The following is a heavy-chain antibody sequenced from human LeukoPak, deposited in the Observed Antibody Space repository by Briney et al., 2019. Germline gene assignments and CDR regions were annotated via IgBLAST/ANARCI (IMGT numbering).Heavy chain of an antibody. CDR1: GFPFSSYA. V-gene: IGHV3-21*01. J-gene: IGHJ5*02. CDR2: ISSSSSYI. CDR3: ARDVNYDYVWGSYRLNWFDP. Sequence: GGSLRLSCAASGFPFSSYAMNWVRQAPGKGLEWVSSISSSSSYIYYADSVKGRFTISRDNAKNSLYLQMNSLRAEDTAVYYCARDVNYDYVWGSYRLNWFDPWGQGTLVTVSS. D-gene: IGHD3-16*02.